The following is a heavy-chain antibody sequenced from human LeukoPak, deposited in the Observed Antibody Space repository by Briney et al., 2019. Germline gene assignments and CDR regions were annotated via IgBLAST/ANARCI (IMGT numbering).Heavy chain of an antibody. CDR1: GYTFTGYY. J-gene: IGHJ4*02. CDR2: INPNRAGT. CDR3: ARSEMTTVTTYY. D-gene: IGHD4-17*01. Sequence: ASVKVSCKASGYTFTGYYMHWVRQAPGQGLEWMGWINPNRAGTNYAQKFQGRVTMTRDTSISTAYMELSRLRSDDTAVYYCARSEMTTVTTYYWGQGTLVTVSS. V-gene: IGHV1-2*02.